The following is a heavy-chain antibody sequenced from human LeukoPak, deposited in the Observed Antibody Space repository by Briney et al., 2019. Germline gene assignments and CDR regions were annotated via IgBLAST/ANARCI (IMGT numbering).Heavy chain of an antibody. Sequence: GGSLRLSCAASGFTFNSYSMNWVRQAPGKGLEWVSYISSNSSTIYYADSVEGRFNISRDNGKNSLYLQMDNLRVEDTAVYYCTRAPKLGGYFSVDYWGQGTLVTVSP. CDR2: ISSNSSTI. CDR3: TRAPKLGGYFSVDY. CDR1: GFTFNSYS. V-gene: IGHV3-48*04. J-gene: IGHJ4*02. D-gene: IGHD3-22*01.